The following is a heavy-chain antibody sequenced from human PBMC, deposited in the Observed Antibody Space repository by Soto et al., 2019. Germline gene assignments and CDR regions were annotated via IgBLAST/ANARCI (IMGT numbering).Heavy chain of an antibody. Sequence: EVQLVESGGGLVQPGGSLRLSCAASGFTFSNYWMNWVRQAPGKGLEWVANINEDGSEKYYVDSAKGRFTISRDNAKNALYLQMSSLRAEDTAVYYCARDLFDYWGQGNLVTGSS. CDR2: INEDGSEK. CDR3: ARDLFDY. CDR1: GFTFSNYW. J-gene: IGHJ4*02. V-gene: IGHV3-7*01.